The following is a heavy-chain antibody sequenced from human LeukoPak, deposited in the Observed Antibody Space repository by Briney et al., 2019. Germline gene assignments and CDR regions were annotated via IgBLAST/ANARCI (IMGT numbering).Heavy chain of an antibody. J-gene: IGHJ4*02. V-gene: IGHV4-4*02. Sequence: SGTLSLTCAVSGDSITSKNWWTWVRQPPGKGLEWIAEIFHGGKTYYNPSLKGRITISVDKSKNQFSLSLSSVTAADTAIYYCARDRGYSSSSIDYWGQGTLVTVSS. D-gene: IGHD6-6*01. CDR2: IFHGGKT. CDR1: GDSITSKNW. CDR3: ARDRGYSSSSIDY.